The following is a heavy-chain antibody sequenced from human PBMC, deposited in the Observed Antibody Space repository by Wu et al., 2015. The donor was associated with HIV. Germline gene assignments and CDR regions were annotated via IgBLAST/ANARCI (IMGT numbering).Heavy chain of an antibody. CDR2: INPNSGGA. CDR1: GYTFSGHY. Sequence: QVQLVQSGAEVKKPGASVKVSCKASGYTFSGHYIHWVRQAPGQGLEWMGWINPNSGGANYAPKLQGRVTLTRDTSISTVYMELSRLTSDDTAVYYCARDGIAVAGLYHYYMDVWGKGTTVTVFS. J-gene: IGHJ6*03. D-gene: IGHD6-19*01. CDR3: ARDGIAVAGLYHYYMDV. V-gene: IGHV1-2*02.